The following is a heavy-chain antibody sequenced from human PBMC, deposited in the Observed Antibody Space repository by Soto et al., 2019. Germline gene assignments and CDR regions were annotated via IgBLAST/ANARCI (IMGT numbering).Heavy chain of an antibody. J-gene: IGHJ4*02. D-gene: IGHD6-13*01. CDR1: GFTFDDFA. CDR2: SSWNSGTI. V-gene: IGHV3-9*01. Sequence: EVQLVESGGGLVQPGRSLRISCAASGFTFDDFAMHWVRQAPGQGLEWVSGSSWNSGTIVYADSVKGRFTISRDNAKNSLYLQMNILRPDDTALYYCAKDGRGSSSWYYFDYWGQGTLGTVSS. CDR3: AKDGRGSSSWYYFDY.